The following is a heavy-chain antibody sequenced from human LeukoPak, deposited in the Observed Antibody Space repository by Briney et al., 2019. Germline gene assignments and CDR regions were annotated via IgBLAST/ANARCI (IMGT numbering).Heavy chain of an antibody. CDR3: AKNLGGFDY. CDR2: ISGGGGST. J-gene: IGHJ4*02. V-gene: IGHV3-23*01. D-gene: IGHD4-23*01. Sequence: GRTLRLSCAASGLTFSSYCMRWVSQAPGKGREGVSCISGGGGSTYYADSVKGRFTISRDNSKNTLYLQMNSLRAEETAVYCCAKNLGGFDYWGQGTLVTVSS. CDR1: GLTFSSYC.